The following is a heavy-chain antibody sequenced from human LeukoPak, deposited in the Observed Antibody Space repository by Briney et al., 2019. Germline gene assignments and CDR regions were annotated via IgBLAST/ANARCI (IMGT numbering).Heavy chain of an antibody. Sequence: ASVKVSCKASGYTFTSYDINWVRQATGQGPEWMGWINPNSGGTNYAQKFQGRVTMTRDTSISTAYMELSRLRSDDTAVYYCAREATADPTWGQGTLVTVSS. CDR1: GYTFTSYD. V-gene: IGHV1-2*02. J-gene: IGHJ5*02. CDR2: INPNSGGT. CDR3: AREATADPT. D-gene: IGHD1-26*01.